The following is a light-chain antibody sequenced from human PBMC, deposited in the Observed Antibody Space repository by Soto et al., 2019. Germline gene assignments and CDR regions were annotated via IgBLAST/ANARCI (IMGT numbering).Light chain of an antibody. CDR2: KAS. Sequence: DIQITQSPSTLSASVGDRVTITFPASQSISSWLAWYQQKPGKAPKLLIYKASTLESGVPSRSSGSGSGTEFTLTISSLQADNFATYCCQQYNSYSRTFGQGIKVDIK. J-gene: IGKJ1*01. CDR1: QSISSW. CDR3: QQYNSYSRT. V-gene: IGKV1-5*03.